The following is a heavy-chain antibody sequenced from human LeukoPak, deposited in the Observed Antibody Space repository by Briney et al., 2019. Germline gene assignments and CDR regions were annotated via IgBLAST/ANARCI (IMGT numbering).Heavy chain of an antibody. V-gene: IGHV3-30*04. Sequence: PGGSLSLSCAASGFTFSSYAMHWVRQAPGKGLEWVAVISYDGSNKYYADSVKGRFTISRDNSKNTLYLQMNSLRAEDTAVYYCARDRGDFWSGSYYYCYYMDVWGKETTDTVSS. D-gene: IGHD3-3*01. CDR1: GFTFSSYA. CDR3: ARDRGDFWSGSYYYCYYMDV. CDR2: ISYDGSNK. J-gene: IGHJ6*03.